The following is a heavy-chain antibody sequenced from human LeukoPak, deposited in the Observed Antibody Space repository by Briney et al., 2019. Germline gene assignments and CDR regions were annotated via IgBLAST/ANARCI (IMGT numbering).Heavy chain of an antibody. CDR1: GFAVNTKN. CDR2: ICTGGST. V-gene: IGHV3-66*01. CDR3: ARELAV. J-gene: IGHJ4*02. Sequence: GGSLRLSCEASGFAVNTKNMGWVRQAPGKGLGWVSAICTGGSTYYANSVKGRFFISRDNSKNTLYLQMNSLRVDDTAVYYCARELAVWGQGTLVTVSS.